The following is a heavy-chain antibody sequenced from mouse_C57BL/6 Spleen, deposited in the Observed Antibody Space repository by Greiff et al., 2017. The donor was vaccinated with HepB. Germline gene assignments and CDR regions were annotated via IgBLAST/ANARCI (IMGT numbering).Heavy chain of an antibody. J-gene: IGHJ2*01. V-gene: IGHV1-61*01. D-gene: IGHD1-1*01. CDR3: ARSHYYGSSDFDY. CDR1: GYTFTSEW. Sequence: VQLQQPGAELVRPGSSVKLSGKDSGYTFTSEWMEWVKQRSGQGLEWIGNIYPSDSETHYNQKFKDKATLTVDKSSSTAYMQLSSLTSEDSAVYYCARSHYYGSSDFDYWGQGTTLTVSS. CDR2: IYPSDSET.